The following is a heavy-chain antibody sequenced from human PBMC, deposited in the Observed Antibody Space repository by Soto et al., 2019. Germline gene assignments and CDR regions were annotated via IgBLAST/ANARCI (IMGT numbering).Heavy chain of an antibody. CDR1: GGSISSLNDY. Sequence: QVQLEHSCPGLVKPSQTLSLTCKISGGSISSLNDYWSWIRQSPGGGLEWIGYIFDSGTDHYNPSLKGRVRIAGDTSQSQFSLTIQSVTVADTAVYYCAREVSCTGAFDHWGQGVLVTVAS. D-gene: IGHD2-8*02. CDR3: AREVSCTGAFDH. CDR2: IFDSGTD. J-gene: IGHJ5*02. V-gene: IGHV4-31*02.